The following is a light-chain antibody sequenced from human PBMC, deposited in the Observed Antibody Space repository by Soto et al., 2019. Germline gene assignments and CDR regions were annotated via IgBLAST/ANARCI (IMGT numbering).Light chain of an antibody. CDR2: EVS. CDR1: QSLLQRDGKTY. V-gene: IGKV2D-29*01. J-gene: IGKJ2*01. Sequence: ILMTQTPLALSLIPGQTASISCKSSQSLLQRDGKTYFYWYVQKAGQAPQLLIYEVSNRFSGVPERFSGSGSGTDFTLTISSLQAEDVAIYYCQQLYDTPQTFGQGTKVDIK. CDR3: QQLYDTPQT.